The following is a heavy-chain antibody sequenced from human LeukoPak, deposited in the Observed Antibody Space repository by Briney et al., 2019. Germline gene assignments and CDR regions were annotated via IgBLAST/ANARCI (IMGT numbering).Heavy chain of an antibody. CDR3: ARAPRYCSGGSCYRPYWYFDL. J-gene: IGHJ2*01. Sequence: SETLSLTCTVSGDSITSYYWSWIRQPPGKGLEWIGYIYYSGSTNYNPSLKSRVTISLDTSKNQFSLKLSSVTAADTAVYYCARAPRYCSGGSCYRPYWYFDLWGRGTLVTVSS. V-gene: IGHV4-59*12. CDR1: GDSITSYY. CDR2: IYYSGST. D-gene: IGHD2-15*01.